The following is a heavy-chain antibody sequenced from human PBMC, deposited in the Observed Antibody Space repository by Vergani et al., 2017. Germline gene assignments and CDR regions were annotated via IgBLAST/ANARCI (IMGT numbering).Heavy chain of an antibody. Sequence: EVQLVESGGGLVKPGGSLRVSCAASGFTFSSYSMNWVRQAPGKGLEWGSSISSSSSYIYYADSVKGRFTISRDNAKNSLYLQMNSLRAEDTAVYYCARDLTPFILAAAGAFDIWGQGTMVTVSS. D-gene: IGHD6-13*01. V-gene: IGHV3-21*01. CDR1: GFTFSSYS. CDR3: ARDLTPFILAAAGAFDI. J-gene: IGHJ3*02. CDR2: ISSSSSYI.